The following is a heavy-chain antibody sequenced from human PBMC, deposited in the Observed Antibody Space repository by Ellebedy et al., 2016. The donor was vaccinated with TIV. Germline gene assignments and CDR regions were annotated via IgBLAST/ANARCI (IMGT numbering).Heavy chain of an antibody. CDR2: IIGSGGST. CDR1: GFTFAPYA. J-gene: IGHJ6*02. Sequence: GGSLRLSCAASGFTFAPYAMSWVRQAPGKGLEWVSGIIGSGGSTYNVDSVKGRFTISRDNSRNTLFLQMNSLRAEDTAVYYCARSPKDHYYHGMDVWGQGTPVTVSS. CDR3: ARSPKDHYYHGMDV. V-gene: IGHV3-23*01.